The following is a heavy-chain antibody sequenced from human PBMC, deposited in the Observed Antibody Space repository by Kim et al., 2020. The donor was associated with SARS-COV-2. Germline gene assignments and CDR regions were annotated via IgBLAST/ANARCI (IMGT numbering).Heavy chain of an antibody. V-gene: IGHV4-39*01. D-gene: IGHD2-2*01. J-gene: IGHJ4*02. Sequence: SETLSLTCTVSGGSISSSSYYWGWIRQPPGKGLEWIGSIYYSGSTYYNPSLKSRVTISVDTSKNQFSLKLSSVTAADTAVYYCARLVVVPAAREYYFDYWGQGTLVTVSS. CDR3: ARLVVVPAAREYYFDY. CDR1: GGSISSSSYY. CDR2: IYYSGST.